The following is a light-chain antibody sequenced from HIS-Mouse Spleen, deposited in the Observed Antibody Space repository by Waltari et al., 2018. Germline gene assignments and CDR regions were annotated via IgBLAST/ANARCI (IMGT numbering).Light chain of an antibody. J-gene: IGLJ2*01. CDR2: EDS. V-gene: IGLV3-10*01. Sequence: SYELTQQPPASVSPGQTARITCSGDALPKTYDYWYQQKSGQAPVLVIYEDSKRPSGIPERFSGSSSGTMATLTISGAQVEYEADYYCYSTDSSGNHRVFGGGTKLTVL. CDR1: ALPKTY. CDR3: YSTDSSGNHRV.